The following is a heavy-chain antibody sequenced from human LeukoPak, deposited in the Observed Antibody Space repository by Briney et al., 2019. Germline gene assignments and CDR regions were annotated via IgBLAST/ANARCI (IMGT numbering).Heavy chain of an antibody. V-gene: IGHV3-48*03. CDR1: GFTFSSYE. D-gene: IGHD3-22*01. CDR3: ARDDYDSGELNAFDI. J-gene: IGHJ3*02. Sequence: GGSLRLSCAASGFTFSSYEMNWVRQAPGKGLEWVSYISSSGSTIYYADSVKGRFTISRDNAKNSLYLQMNSLRAEDTAVYYCARDDYDSGELNAFDIWGQGTMVTVSS. CDR2: ISSSGSTI.